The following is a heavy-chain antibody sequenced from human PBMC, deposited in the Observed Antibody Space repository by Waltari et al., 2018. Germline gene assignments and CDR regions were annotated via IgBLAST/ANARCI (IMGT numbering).Heavy chain of an antibody. J-gene: IGHJ5*02. CDR2: IYHSGST. V-gene: IGHV4-38-2*02. CDR3: ARGVVVPAAKNNWFDP. CDR1: GYSISSGYY. Sequence: QVQLQESGPGLVKPSETLSLTCTVSGYSISSGYYWGWIRQPPGKGLEWIGSIYHSGSTYHNPSLKSRFTISVDTSKNQFSLKLSSVTAADTAVYYCARGVVVPAAKNNWFDPWGQGTLVTVSS. D-gene: IGHD2-2*01.